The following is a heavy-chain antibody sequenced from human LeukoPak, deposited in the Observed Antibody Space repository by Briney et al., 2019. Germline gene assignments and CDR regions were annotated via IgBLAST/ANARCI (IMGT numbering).Heavy chain of an antibody. CDR1: GFTFSDAW. V-gene: IGHV3-23*01. CDR2: ISGSGGST. J-gene: IGHJ5*02. Sequence: GGSLRLSCAASGFTFSDAWMSWVRQAPGKGLEWVSAISGSGGSTYYADSVKGRFTISRDNSKNTLYLQMNSLRAEDTAVYYCAKVEVGSSWPKDWFDPWGQGTLVTVSS. CDR3: AKVEVGSSWPKDWFDP. D-gene: IGHD6-13*01.